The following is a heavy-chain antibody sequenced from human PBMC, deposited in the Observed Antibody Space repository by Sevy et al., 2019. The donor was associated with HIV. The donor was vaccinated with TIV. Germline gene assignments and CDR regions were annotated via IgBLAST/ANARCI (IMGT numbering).Heavy chain of an antibody. CDR1: GFTFSSYD. CDR3: AKSMGGFDAFDI. CDR2: ISGSGVST. V-gene: IGHV3-23*01. J-gene: IGHJ3*02. Sequence: GGSLRLSCAASGFTFSSYDMSWVRQAPGKGLEWVSVISGSGVSTYYADSVKGRFTISRDNPKNTLYLQLNSPRAEDTAVYYCAKSMGGFDAFDIWGQGTMVTVSS. D-gene: IGHD6-25*01.